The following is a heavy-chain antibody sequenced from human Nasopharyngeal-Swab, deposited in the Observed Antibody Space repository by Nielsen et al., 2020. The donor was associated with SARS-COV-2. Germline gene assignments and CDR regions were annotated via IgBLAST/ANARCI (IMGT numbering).Heavy chain of an antibody. J-gene: IGHJ4*02. CDR1: GGSFSGYY. D-gene: IGHD3-3*01. Sequence: SETLSLTCAVYGGSFSGYYWSWIRQPPGKGLEWIGEINHSGSTNYNPSLKSRVTISVDTSKNQFSLKLSSVTAADTAVYYCARRADYDFWSRYYFDYWGQGTLVTVSS. V-gene: IGHV4-34*01. CDR2: INHSGST. CDR3: ARRADYDFWSRYYFDY.